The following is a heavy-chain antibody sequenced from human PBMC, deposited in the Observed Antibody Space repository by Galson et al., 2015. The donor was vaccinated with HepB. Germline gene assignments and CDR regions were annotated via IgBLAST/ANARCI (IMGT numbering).Heavy chain of an antibody. CDR3: ARGIGDCTTTSCYNPPFDY. V-gene: IGHV1-69*04. CDR1: GGSFNNYA. J-gene: IGHJ4*02. Sequence: SVKVSCKASGGSFNNYAINWVRQAPGQGLEWMGRFIPILGVTNYAQKFQGRVTITADKSTGAVNMELSSLRSEDTAVYYCARGIGDCTTTSCYNPPFDYWGQGTLVSVSS. D-gene: IGHD2-2*02. CDR2: FIPILGVT.